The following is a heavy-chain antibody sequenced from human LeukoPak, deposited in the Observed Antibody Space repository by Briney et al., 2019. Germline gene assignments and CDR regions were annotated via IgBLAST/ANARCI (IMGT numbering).Heavy chain of an antibody. CDR2: IRGSGLNT. CDR1: GFTFSSYV. D-gene: IGHD3-3*01. CDR3: ARNLATSSQIYYFDY. J-gene: IGHJ4*02. V-gene: IGHV3-23*01. Sequence: GGSLRLSCAASGFTFSSYVMSWVRQAPGKGLEGVSTIRGSGLNTYYADSVRGRFTISRDNSENILYLQMNSLTAEDTAVYSCARNLATSSQIYYFDYWGQGTLVTVSS.